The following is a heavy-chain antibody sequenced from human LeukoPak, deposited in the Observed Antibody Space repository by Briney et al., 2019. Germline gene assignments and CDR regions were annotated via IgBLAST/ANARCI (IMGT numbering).Heavy chain of an antibody. D-gene: IGHD1-26*01. J-gene: IGHJ6*02. CDR1: GFTFSSYE. CDR2: ISSSSSSI. CDR3: ARVGPYYYYYGMDV. Sequence: PGGSLRLSCAASGFTFSSYEINWVRQAPGKGLEWVSYISSSSSSIYYVDSVKGRFTVSRDNAKNSLYLQMNGLRAEDTAVYYCARVGPYYYYYGMDVWGQGTTVTVSS. V-gene: IGHV3-48*03.